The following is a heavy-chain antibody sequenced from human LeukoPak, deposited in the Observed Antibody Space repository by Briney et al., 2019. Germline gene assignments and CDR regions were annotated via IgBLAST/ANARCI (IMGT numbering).Heavy chain of an antibody. V-gene: IGHV3-23*01. CDR1: GFTFSNYA. J-gene: IGHJ4*02. Sequence: GGSLRLSCAASGFTFSNYAMTWVRQAPGKGLEWVSSISGGGTGTHSADSVRGRFTISRDNSKNTLYLQMNSLRAEDTAVYYCAKKLQFYASTDYFDYWGQGTLVTVSS. CDR2: ISGGGTGT. D-gene: IGHD2/OR15-2a*01. CDR3: AKKLQFYASTDYFDY.